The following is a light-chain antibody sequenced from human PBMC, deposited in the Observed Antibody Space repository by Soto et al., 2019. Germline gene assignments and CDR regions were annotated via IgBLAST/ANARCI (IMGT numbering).Light chain of an antibody. J-gene: IGKJ1*01. CDR2: LGS. Sequence: IVMTQSPLSLPVTPGEPASISCRSSQSLLHNNGFNYLDWYLQKPGQSPQLLIYLGSTRASGVPDRLSGSGSGTDFTLKITRVEADDVGVYYCMQTLQTPPWTFGQGTRVEIK. CDR1: QSLLHNNGFNY. CDR3: MQTLQTPPWT. V-gene: IGKV2-28*01.